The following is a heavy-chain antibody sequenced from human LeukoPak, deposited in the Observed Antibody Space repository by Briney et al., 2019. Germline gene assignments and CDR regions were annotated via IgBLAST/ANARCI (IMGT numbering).Heavy chain of an antibody. CDR1: GYTFTGHY. D-gene: IGHD5-12*01. CDR3: VRDGYSGGAFDI. J-gene: IGHJ3*02. V-gene: IGHV1-2*02. Sequence: ASVRVSCKASGYTFTGHYMHWVRQAPGQGLEWMGWIYPKSGGTNYAQKFQSRVTMTRDTSITTAFMELNILKSDDTAVYDCVRDGYSGGAFDIWGQGTMVTVSS. CDR2: IYPKSGGT.